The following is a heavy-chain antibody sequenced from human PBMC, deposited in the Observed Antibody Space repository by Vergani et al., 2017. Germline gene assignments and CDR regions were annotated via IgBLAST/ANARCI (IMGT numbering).Heavy chain of an antibody. CDR2: IYNSGNG. J-gene: IGHJ2*01. CDR3: ASGKYYSDSTSQFRGSYFDV. D-gene: IGHD1-26*01. CDR1: GDSIISRSYY. V-gene: IGHV4-39*01. Sequence: QMQLQESGPGLVKASETLSLTCTVAGDSIISRSYYWGWLRQPPGKGLEWIGSIYNSGNGDSSSSLKSRVTISADTSMNQCSLRLTSVTAADTAVYYCASGKYYSDSTSQFRGSYFDVWGRGTLVTVPS.